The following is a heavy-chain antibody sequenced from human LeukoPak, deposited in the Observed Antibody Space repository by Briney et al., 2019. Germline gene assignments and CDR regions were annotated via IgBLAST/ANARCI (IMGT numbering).Heavy chain of an antibody. CDR3: ARRRCSGSSCQSYYFDF. CDR2: INPNTGDT. J-gene: IGHJ4*02. Sequence: ASVRVSCKASEYTFTGYYMHWVRQAPGQGLEWGGWINPNTGDTNYAQKFQGGVTMTRDTSITTSYMELSRLRSDDTAVYYCARRRCSGSSCQSYYFDFWGQGTLVTVSS. CDR1: EYTFTGYY. D-gene: IGHD2-15*01. V-gene: IGHV1-2*02.